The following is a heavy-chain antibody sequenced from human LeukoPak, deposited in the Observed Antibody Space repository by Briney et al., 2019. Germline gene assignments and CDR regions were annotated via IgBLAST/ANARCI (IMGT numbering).Heavy chain of an antibody. CDR2: ISASGTNT. V-gene: IGHV3-23*01. J-gene: IGHJ4*02. CDR3: AKLTTWNTHYPIDY. CDR1: GFTFSSYA. D-gene: IGHD4-17*01. Sequence: GGSLRLSCAASGFTFSSYAMSWVRQAPGKGLEWVSGISASGTNTYHADSVTGRFTISRDQSKNTLSLQMNSLGAEDTAAYYCAKLTTWNTHYPIDYWGQGTLVTVSS.